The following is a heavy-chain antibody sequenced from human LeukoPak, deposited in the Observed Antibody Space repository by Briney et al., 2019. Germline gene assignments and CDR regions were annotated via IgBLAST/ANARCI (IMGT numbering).Heavy chain of an antibody. J-gene: IGHJ5*02. Sequence: PSETLSLTCTVSGGSISGSTYYWGWIRQPPGKGLEWIGFIHSNGGANYNASLNSRATISRDTSRSQVSLKLTSVTAADTAVYYCASSNLGSLGQFDPWGQGTLVTVSS. CDR1: GGSISGSTYY. V-gene: IGHV4-61*05. CDR2: IHSNGGA. CDR3: ASSNLGSLGQFDP. D-gene: IGHD3-10*01.